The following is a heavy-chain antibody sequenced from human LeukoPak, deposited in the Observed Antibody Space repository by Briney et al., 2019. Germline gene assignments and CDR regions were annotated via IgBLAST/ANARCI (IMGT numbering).Heavy chain of an antibody. J-gene: IGHJ4*02. Sequence: ASLKVSCKASGYTFTTSGINWVRQAPGRGLEWMGCINVYNGNTNYAQKFQGRITMTRDTSTNTAYMELRSLKSDDTAVYYCARGLVVPAAMGEFDYWGQGTLIAVSS. CDR3: ARGLVVPAAMGEFDY. CDR1: GYTFTTSG. V-gene: IGHV1-18*01. CDR2: INVYNGNT. D-gene: IGHD2-2*01.